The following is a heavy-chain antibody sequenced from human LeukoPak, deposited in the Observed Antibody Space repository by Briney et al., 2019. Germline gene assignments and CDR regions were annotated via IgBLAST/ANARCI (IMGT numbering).Heavy chain of an antibody. J-gene: IGHJ4*02. CDR2: INHSGST. CDR1: GGSFSGYY. D-gene: IGHD7-27*01. V-gene: IGHV4-34*01. Sequence: SETLSLTCAVYGGSFSGYYWSWIRQPPGKGLEWIGEINHSGSTNYNPSLKSRVTISVDTSKNQFSPKLSSVTAADTAVYYCARGPTNWGVPYWGQGTLVTVSS. CDR3: ARGPTNWGVPY.